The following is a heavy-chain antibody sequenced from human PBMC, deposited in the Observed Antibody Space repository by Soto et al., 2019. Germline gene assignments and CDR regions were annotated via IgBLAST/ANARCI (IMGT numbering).Heavy chain of an antibody. CDR3: ASHYDSSGDYYRGLDY. CDR2: IIPIFGTA. CDR1: GGTFSSYA. Sequence: QVQLVQYGAEVKKPGSSVKVSCKASGGTFSSYAISWVRQAPGQGLEWMGGIIPIFGTADYAQKFQGRVTITADESTSTAYMELSSLRSEDTAVYYCASHYDSSGDYYRGLDYWGQGTLVTVSS. D-gene: IGHD3-22*01. J-gene: IGHJ4*02. V-gene: IGHV1-69*12.